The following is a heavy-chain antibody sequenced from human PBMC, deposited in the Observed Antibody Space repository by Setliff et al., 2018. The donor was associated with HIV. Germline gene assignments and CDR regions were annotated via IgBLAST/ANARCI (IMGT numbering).Heavy chain of an antibody. V-gene: IGHV4-59*12. Sequence: PSETLSLTCTVSGGSISNYYWNWIRQPPGKGLEWIGYMYFSGSTNYNPSLKSRVTKSVDTSKNQFSLNLSSVTAADTAVYYCARDMGGSDYWGQGTLVTVSS. CDR3: ARDMGGSDY. J-gene: IGHJ4*02. D-gene: IGHD3-16*01. CDR2: MYFSGST. CDR1: GGSISNYY.